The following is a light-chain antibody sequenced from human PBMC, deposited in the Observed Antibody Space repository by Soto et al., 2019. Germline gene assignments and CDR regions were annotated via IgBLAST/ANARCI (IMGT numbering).Light chain of an antibody. CDR3: AAWDDSLNGLV. V-gene: IGLV1-44*01. Sequence: QSVLTQPPSASGTPGQRVTISCSGSSSNIGSNTVNWYKQLPGTAPKLLIYSNNQRPSGFPDRFSGSKSGTSASLAISGLKSADEADYYCAAWDDSLNGLVFGGGTKLTVL. J-gene: IGLJ2*01. CDR1: SSNIGSNT. CDR2: SNN.